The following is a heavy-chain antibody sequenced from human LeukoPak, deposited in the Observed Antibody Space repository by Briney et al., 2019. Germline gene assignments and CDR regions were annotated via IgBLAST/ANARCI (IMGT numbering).Heavy chain of an antibody. V-gene: IGHV3-20*04. CDR3: ARWASKGGMDV. J-gene: IGHJ6*04. Sequence: GGSLRLSCAASGFTFEDYGMSWVRQVSGKGLEWVSGINWNGGSTGYADSVKGRFTISRDNAKNSLYLQMHSLGAEDKAFYYCARWASKGGMDVWGKGTTVTVSS. CDR2: INWNGGST. D-gene: IGHD3-16*01. CDR1: GFTFEDYG.